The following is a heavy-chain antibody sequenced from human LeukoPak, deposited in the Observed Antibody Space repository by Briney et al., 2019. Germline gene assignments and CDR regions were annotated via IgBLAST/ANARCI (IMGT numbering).Heavy chain of an antibody. V-gene: IGHV1-69*04. CDR3: AREGIAAAGTNYYYGMDV. Sequence: GSSVKVSCKASGGTFSSYAISWVRQAPGQGLEWMGRIIPILGIANYAQKFQGRVTITADKSTSTAYMELSSLRSEDTAVYYCAREGIAAAGTNYYYGMDVWGQGPTVTVSS. D-gene: IGHD6-13*01. CDR2: IIPILGIA. CDR1: GGTFSSYA. J-gene: IGHJ6*02.